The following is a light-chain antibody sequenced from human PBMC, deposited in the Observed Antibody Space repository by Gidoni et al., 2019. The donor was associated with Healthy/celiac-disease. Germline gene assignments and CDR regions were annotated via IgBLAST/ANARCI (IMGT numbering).Light chain of an antibody. CDR3: QQSYSTPPYT. V-gene: IGKV1-39*01. J-gene: IGKJ2*01. Sequence: DIQMTQSPSSLSASVGDRVTITCRASQSISIYLNWYQQKPGKAPKLLIYAASSLQSGVPSRFSGSGSGTDFTLTISSLQPEDFATYYCQQSYSTPPYTFGQXTKLEIK. CDR1: QSISIY. CDR2: AAS.